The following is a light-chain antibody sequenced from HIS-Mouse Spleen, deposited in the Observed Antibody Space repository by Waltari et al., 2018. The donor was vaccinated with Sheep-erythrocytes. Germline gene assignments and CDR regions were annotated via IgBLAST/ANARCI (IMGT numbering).Light chain of an antibody. J-gene: IGLJ2*01. CDR1: KLGDKY. Sequence: SYELTQPPSVSVSPGQTASITCSGYKLGDKYVGWYQQKPGQSPLLVIYQDSKRPSGIPERFSGSNSGNTATLTISGTQAMDEADYYCQAWDSSTGVVFGGGTKLTVL. CDR2: QDS. CDR3: QAWDSSTGVV. V-gene: IGLV3-1*01.